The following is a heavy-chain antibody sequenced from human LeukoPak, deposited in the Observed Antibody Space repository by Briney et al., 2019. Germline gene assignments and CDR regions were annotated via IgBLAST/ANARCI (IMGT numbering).Heavy chain of an antibody. J-gene: IGHJ4*02. CDR3: ARAAAYDGSGYYKFYFDY. CDR1: GRSMSSSSYH. Sequence: PSDPLSLTCSASGRSMSSSSYHWGWIRQPPGKGLEWIGSIYYSGSPYYHPSLKSRVTISVDTPKNEFSLKLRSVTAADTDVYYCARAAAYDGSGYYKFYFDYWGERALGTVSS. V-gene: IGHV4-39*01. D-gene: IGHD3-22*01. CDR2: IYYSGSP.